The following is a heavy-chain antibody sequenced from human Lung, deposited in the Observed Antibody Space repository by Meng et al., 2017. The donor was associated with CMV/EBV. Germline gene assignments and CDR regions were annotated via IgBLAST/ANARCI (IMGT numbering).Heavy chain of an antibody. J-gene: IGHJ6*02. D-gene: IGHD3-22*01. Sequence: GESXKISXAASGFTFSSYAMHWVRHAPGKGLEWVANIRFDETNKYHADSVKGRFTISRDNSKNTQYLQMNSLRAEDTAVYYCAKRGDSSGTYAMDVWGQGXTVTVSS. CDR1: GFTFSSYA. CDR2: IRFDETNK. V-gene: IGHV3-30*02. CDR3: AKRGDSSGTYAMDV.